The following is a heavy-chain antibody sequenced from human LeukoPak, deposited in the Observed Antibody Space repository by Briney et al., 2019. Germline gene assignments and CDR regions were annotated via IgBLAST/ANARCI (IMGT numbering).Heavy chain of an antibody. D-gene: IGHD6-19*01. CDR1: GGSISSSSYY. Sequence: SETLSLTCTVSGGSISSSSYYWGWIRQPPGKGLEWIGSIYYSGSTYYSPSLKSRVTISVDTSKNQFSLKLSSVTAADTAVYYCARHVYSSGWYRTWGQGTLVTVSS. CDR3: ARHVYSSGWYRT. CDR2: IYYSGST. J-gene: IGHJ4*02. V-gene: IGHV4-39*01.